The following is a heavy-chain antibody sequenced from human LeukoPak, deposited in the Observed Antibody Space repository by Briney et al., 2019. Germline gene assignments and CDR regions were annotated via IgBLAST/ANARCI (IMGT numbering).Heavy chain of an antibody. J-gene: IGHJ5*02. CDR1: GYTFTSYG. CDR2: IHIYRGNT. CDR3: ARDVGITVADSFDP. D-gene: IGHD6-13*01. V-gene: IGHV1-18*01. Sequence: ASVKVSCKASGYTFTSYGISWVRQAPGQGLEWMGWIHIYRGNTNYAQKFQGRVTMTTDTSTSTVYMEVRGLRSDDTAMYYCARDVGITVADSFDPWGQGTLVTVSS.